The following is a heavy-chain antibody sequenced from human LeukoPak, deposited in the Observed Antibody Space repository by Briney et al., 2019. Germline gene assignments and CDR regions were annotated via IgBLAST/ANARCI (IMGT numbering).Heavy chain of an antibody. V-gene: IGHV3-23*01. CDR1: GFTFSNYA. Sequence: PGGSLRLSCAASGFTFSNYAMNWVRQAPGKGLEWVSGISDSGGSAYYADSVKGRFTISRDNSKNTLFLQINSLRAEDTAVYYCARKYYYDPNWFDPWGQGTLSPSPQ. J-gene: IGHJ5*02. D-gene: IGHD3-22*01. CDR3: ARKYYYDPNWFDP. CDR2: ISDSGGSA.